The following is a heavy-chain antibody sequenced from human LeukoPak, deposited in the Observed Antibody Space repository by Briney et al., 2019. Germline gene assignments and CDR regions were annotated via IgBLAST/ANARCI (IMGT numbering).Heavy chain of an antibody. CDR2: IKGDGSEI. Sequence: GGSLRLSCEASGFTFSNYWMSWVRQAPGKRLEWVANIKGDGSEISNLDSVKGRFTISRDNDKNSLYLQMNNLRAEDTAVYYCARDGGSFDYWGQGALVTVSS. CDR1: GFTFSNYW. D-gene: IGHD2-15*01. J-gene: IGHJ4*02. CDR3: ARDGGSFDY. V-gene: IGHV3-7*01.